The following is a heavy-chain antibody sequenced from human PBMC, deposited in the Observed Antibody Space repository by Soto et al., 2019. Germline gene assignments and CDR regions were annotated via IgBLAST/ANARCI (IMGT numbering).Heavy chain of an antibody. V-gene: IGHV1-18*01. CDR3: ARDLAVGLVDY. J-gene: IGHJ4*02. CDR1: DYTFTSYG. D-gene: IGHD6-19*01. Sequence: QVQLVQSGAEVKKPGASVKVSCKASDYTFTSYGISWVRQAPGQGLEWMGWISAHNGNTKYAQKLQGRVTMTTDTSTSTAYMELRGLRADDTAVYYCARDLAVGLVDYWGQGTLVTVSS. CDR2: ISAHNGNT.